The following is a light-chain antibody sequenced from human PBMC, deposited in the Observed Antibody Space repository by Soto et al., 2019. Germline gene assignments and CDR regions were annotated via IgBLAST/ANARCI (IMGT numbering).Light chain of an antibody. Sequence: EIVLTQSPATLSLSPGERATLSCRASQSVGNFIAWYLQKPGQAPRLLIYDTSNRFTGIPARFSGSGSGTDFTLTINSLESEDSAVFYCQQRSAWPLTFGGGTRVEIK. CDR3: QQRSAWPLT. J-gene: IGKJ4*01. CDR2: DTS. V-gene: IGKV3-11*01. CDR1: QSVGNF.